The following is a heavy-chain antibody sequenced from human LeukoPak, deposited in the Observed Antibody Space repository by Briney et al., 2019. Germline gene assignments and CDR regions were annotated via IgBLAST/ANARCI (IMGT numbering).Heavy chain of an antibody. Sequence: GGSLRLSCAASGFTFSSYWMHWVRQAPGKGLVWVSRINTDGTSTTYADSVKGRFTISRDNAKNTLYLQINSLRAEDAAVYYCARGRAAVAGYYMDVWGKGTTVTVSS. J-gene: IGHJ6*03. CDR3: ARGRAAVAGYYMDV. CDR1: GFTFSSYW. D-gene: IGHD6-19*01. V-gene: IGHV3-74*01. CDR2: INTDGTST.